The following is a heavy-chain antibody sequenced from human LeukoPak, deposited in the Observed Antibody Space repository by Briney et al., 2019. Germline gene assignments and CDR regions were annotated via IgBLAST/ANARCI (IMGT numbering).Heavy chain of an antibody. Sequence: GGSLRLSCATSGFTFSSNAMSWVRQAPGKGLEWVAFIRYDGSNKYYADSVKGRFTISRDNSKNTLYLQMNSLRAEDTAVYYCAKGVGSSGYFFDYWGQGTLVTVSS. CDR3: AKGVGSSGYFFDY. D-gene: IGHD3-22*01. J-gene: IGHJ4*02. CDR1: GFTFSSNA. CDR2: IRYDGSNK. V-gene: IGHV3-30*02.